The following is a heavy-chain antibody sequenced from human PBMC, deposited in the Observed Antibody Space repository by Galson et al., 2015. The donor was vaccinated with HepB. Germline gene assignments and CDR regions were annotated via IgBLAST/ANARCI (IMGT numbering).Heavy chain of an antibody. V-gene: IGHV3-74*03. D-gene: IGHD3-10*01. CDR1: GFTFRNYG. J-gene: IGHJ4*02. CDR2: INSDGSIT. Sequence: SLRLSCAASGFTFRNYGMHWVRQAPGKGLVWVSHINSDGSITKYADSVKGRFTTSRDNAKNTLHLQMNSLRVEDTAVYYCAKSSDYYGSGSYSPSDYWGQGTLVTVSS. CDR3: AKSSDYYGSGSYSPSDY.